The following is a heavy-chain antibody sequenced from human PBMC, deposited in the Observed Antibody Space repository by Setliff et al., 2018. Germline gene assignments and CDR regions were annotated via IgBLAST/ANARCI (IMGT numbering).Heavy chain of an antibody. CDR2: VSYSGSP. V-gene: IGHV4-39*07. D-gene: IGHD7-27*01. CDR1: GDSVTSDSYY. CDR3: ARYPSKLPELGIYGRFDF. J-gene: IGHJ4*02. Sequence: PSETLSLTCIVTGDSVTSDSYYWGWVRQPPGKGLEWVGSVSYSGSPYHNPSLKSRVSLSLDTSENQFSLKVTSVTAADTAVYFCARYPSKLPELGIYGRFDFWGQGARVTVS.